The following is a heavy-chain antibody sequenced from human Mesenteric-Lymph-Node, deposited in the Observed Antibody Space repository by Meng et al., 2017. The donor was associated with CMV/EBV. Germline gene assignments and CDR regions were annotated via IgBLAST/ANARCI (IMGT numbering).Heavy chain of an antibody. CDR2: INSDGSTT. CDR1: GFTFSSYW. CDR3: AREGLPHALDI. Sequence: GESLKISCAASGFTFSSYWMHWVRQAPGKGLVWVSRINSDGSTTSYADSVKGRFTISRDNSKNTVFLQMNSLRVEDTAVYYCAREGLPHALDIWGQGTMVTVSS. J-gene: IGHJ3*02. V-gene: IGHV3-74*01.